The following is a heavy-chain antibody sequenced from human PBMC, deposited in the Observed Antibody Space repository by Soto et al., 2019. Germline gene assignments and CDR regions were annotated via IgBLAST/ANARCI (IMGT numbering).Heavy chain of an antibody. CDR1: GYTFTSYA. Sequence: QVQLVQSGAEEKKPGASVKVSCKASGYTFTSYAMHWVRQAPGQRLEGMGWINAGNGNTKYSQKFQGRVTITRDTSASTAYMELSSLRSEDTAVYYCARSIVVVTALDHWGQGTLVTVSS. CDR2: INAGNGNT. J-gene: IGHJ4*02. CDR3: ARSIVVVTALDH. D-gene: IGHD2-21*02. V-gene: IGHV1-3*05.